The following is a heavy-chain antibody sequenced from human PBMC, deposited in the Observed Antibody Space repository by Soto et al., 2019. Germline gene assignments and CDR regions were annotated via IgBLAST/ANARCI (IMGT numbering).Heavy chain of an antibody. D-gene: IGHD3-10*01. J-gene: IGHJ6*02. Sequence: SLRLSCAASEFTFSSYGMHWVRQAPGKGLEWLAIIRYDGSNKYYGDSVKGRFTISRDNSNNTLYLEMNNLRAEDTAVYYCARDRTFYGSGSKGMDFWGQGTTVTVSS. V-gene: IGHV3-33*08. CDR2: IRYDGSNK. CDR1: EFTFSSYG. CDR3: ARDRTFYGSGSKGMDF.